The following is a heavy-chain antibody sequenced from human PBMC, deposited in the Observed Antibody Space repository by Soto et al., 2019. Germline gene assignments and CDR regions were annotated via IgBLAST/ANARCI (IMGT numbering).Heavy chain of an antibody. V-gene: IGHV5-10-1*01. CDR1: GYSFTSYW. CDR3: ARRKITGDNYYYYGMDV. J-gene: IGHJ6*02. CDR2: IDPSDSYT. Sequence: GESLKISCKGSGYSFTSYWISWVRQMPGKGLEWMGRIDPSDSYTNYNPSFQGHVTISADKSISTAYLQWSSLKASDTAMYYCARRKITGDNYYYYGMDVWGQGTTVTVSS. D-gene: IGHD7-27*01.